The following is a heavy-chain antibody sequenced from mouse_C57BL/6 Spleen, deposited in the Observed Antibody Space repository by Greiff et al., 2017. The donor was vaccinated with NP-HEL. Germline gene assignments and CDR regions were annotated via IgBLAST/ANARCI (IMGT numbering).Heavy chain of an antibody. CDR1: GYTFTSYW. J-gene: IGHJ2*01. CDR2: INPSSGYT. D-gene: IGHD1-1*01. Sequence: VQLQQSGAELAKPGASVKLSCKASGYTFTSYWMHWVKQRPGQGLEWIGYINPSSGYTKYNQKFKDKATLTADKSSSTAYMQLSSLTYEDSAVYYCARGTWTTVVAPYYFDYWGQGTTLTVSS. V-gene: IGHV1-7*01. CDR3: ARGTWTTVVAPYYFDY.